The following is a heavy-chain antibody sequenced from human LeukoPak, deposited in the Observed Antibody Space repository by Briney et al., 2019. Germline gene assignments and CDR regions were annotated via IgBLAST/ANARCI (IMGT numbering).Heavy chain of an antibody. CDR2: ISWDGYST. V-gene: IGHV3-43D*03. Sequence: WGSLRLSCAASGFTFNTYTMHWVRQAPGKGLEWVSLISWDGYSTYYANSVKGRFTSSRDNSKNSLFLQMNGLRPEDTAFYYCAKTRKAYCGGDCQGSDYWGQGTLVTVSS. CDR1: GFTFNTYT. D-gene: IGHD2-21*01. J-gene: IGHJ4*02. CDR3: AKTRKAYCGGDCQGSDY.